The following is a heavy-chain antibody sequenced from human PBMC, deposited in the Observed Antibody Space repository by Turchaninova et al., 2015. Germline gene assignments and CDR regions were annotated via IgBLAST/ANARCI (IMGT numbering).Heavy chain of an antibody. D-gene: IGHD3-22*01. CDR1: GGSLSGYY. CDR3: ARGDTYYYDSSGYYYAPSYYFDY. Sequence: QVQLQQWGAGLLKPSETLSFTRAVYGGSLSGYYWSWIRQPPGKGLEWIGEINHSGSTNYNPSLKSRVTISVDTSNNQFSLKLSSVTAADTAVYYCARGDTYYYDSSGYYYAPSYYFDYWGQGTLVTVSS. V-gene: IGHV4-34*01. CDR2: INHSGST. J-gene: IGHJ4*02.